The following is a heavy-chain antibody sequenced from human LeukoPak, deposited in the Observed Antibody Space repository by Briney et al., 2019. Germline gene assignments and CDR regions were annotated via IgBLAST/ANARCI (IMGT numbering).Heavy chain of an antibody. D-gene: IGHD4-17*01. CDR3: ATDYGIMTTAFDI. J-gene: IGHJ3*02. CDR2: ITSKTDGGTT. CDR1: GFTFSSYS. Sequence: GGSLRLSCAASGFTFSSYSMNWVRQAPGKGLEWVGRITSKTDGGTTDYAAPVKGRFTISRDDSRNTLYLQMNSLKTEDTAVYYRATDYGIMTTAFDIWGQGTMVTVSS. V-gene: IGHV3-15*01.